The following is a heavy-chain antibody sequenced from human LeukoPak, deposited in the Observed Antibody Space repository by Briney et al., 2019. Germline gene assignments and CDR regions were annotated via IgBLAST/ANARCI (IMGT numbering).Heavy chain of an antibody. Sequence: GGSLRLSCAASGFTFSNHWMSWVRQAPGEGLEWVANIRPDGSAKYYGDSVEGRLTISRDNAKNSLYLQMNSLRADDTAVYYCARIDSRGSTWDYWGQGTLVTVSS. D-gene: IGHD3-22*01. CDR2: IRPDGSAK. CDR1: GFTFSNHW. V-gene: IGHV3-7*01. CDR3: ARIDSRGSTWDY. J-gene: IGHJ4*02.